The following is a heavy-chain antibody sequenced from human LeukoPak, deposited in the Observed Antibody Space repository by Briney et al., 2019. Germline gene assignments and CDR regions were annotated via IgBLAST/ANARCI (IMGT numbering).Heavy chain of an antibody. CDR2: ISVNGGTT. CDR3: VKGGGNVRRYFEY. Sequence: GGSLRLSCAASGFTFSSYAMTWVRQAPGSGLEWVSSISVNGGTTYYADSVKGRFTISRDSSKNTLYLQMNSLRAEDTAVYYCVKGGGNVRRYFEYWGQGTLVTVSS. V-gene: IGHV3-23*01. J-gene: IGHJ4*02. D-gene: IGHD4-23*01. CDR1: GFTFSSYA.